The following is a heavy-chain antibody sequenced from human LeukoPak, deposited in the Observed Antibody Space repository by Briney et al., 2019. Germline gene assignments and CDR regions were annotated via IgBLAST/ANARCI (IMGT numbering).Heavy chain of an antibody. D-gene: IGHD1/OR15-1a*01. CDR1: GFTVSSNY. CDR3: VFVKRNTNWFDP. CDR2: LYSGGTT. V-gene: IGHV3-53*01. J-gene: IGHJ5*02. Sequence: PGGSLRLSCAASGFTVSSNYMSWVRQAPGKGLECVSILYSGGTTYYADSVKGRFTISRDNSKNTLSLQMNNVRAEDTAVYYCVFVKRNTNWFDPWGQGILVTVSS.